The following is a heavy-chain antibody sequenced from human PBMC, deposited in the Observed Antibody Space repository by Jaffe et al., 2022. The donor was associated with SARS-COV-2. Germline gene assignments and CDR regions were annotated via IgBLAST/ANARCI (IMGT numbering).Heavy chain of an antibody. CDR3: ARGPRNYNSGSSPEAYAFDI. CDR1: GYTFTSYG. J-gene: IGHJ3*02. D-gene: IGHD1-26*01. Sequence: QVQLVQSGAEVKKPGASVKVSCKASGYTFTSYGISWVRQAPGQGLEWMGWISAYNGNTNYAQKLQGRVTMTTDTSTSTAYMELRSLRSDDTAVYYCARGPRNYNSGSSPEAYAFDIWGQGTMVTVSS. V-gene: IGHV1-18*01. CDR2: ISAYNGNT.